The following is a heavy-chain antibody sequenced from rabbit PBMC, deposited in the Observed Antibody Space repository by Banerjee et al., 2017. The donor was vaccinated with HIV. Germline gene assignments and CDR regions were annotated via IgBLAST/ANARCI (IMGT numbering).Heavy chain of an antibody. CDR2: IYTGSGST. V-gene: IGHV1S40*01. Sequence: QSLEESGGDLVKPGASLTLTCTASGFSFSISYYMCWVRQAPGKGLEWIACIYTGSGSTYYASWAKGRFTNSKTSSTTVTLQMTSLTVADTATYFCARGYAGYGNGAFKLWGQGTLVTVS. CDR3: ARGYAGYGNGAFKL. D-gene: IGHD7-1*01. J-gene: IGHJ3*01. CDR1: GFSFSISYY.